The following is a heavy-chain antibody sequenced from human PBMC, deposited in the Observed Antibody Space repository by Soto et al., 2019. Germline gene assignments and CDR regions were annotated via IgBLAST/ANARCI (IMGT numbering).Heavy chain of an antibody. CDR1: GASVSSGTNY. J-gene: IGHJ4*02. Sequence: PSETLSLTCSVSGASVSSGTNYWSWIRQHPGKGLEWIGYISHSGNTYYNPSLSSRLTISVDTSQNQFSLKLSSVTAADTAVYYCARGVHYYDSTGYFSDGGYNFDYWGQGTLVTVSS. D-gene: IGHD3-22*01. V-gene: IGHV4-31*03. CDR2: ISHSGNT. CDR3: ARGVHYYDSTGYFSDGGYNFDY.